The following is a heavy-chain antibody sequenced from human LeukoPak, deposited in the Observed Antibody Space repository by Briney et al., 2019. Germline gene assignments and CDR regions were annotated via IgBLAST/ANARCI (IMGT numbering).Heavy chain of an antibody. CDR3: ARRGYSSGGDCFDH. D-gene: IGHD6-19*01. Sequence: SETLSLTCTVSGGPISSYYWRWLRPPPGKGLEWFGYLYYSGSTNYNPSLKSRVTISVDASKHQFSLKLSSVTASYTAVYYGARRGYSSGGDCFDHWGQGTLVTVSS. CDR1: GGPISSYY. CDR2: LYYSGST. V-gene: IGHV4-59*08. J-gene: IGHJ5*02.